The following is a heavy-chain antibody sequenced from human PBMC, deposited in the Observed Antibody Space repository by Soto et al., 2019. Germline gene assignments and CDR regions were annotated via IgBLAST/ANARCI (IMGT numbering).Heavy chain of an antibody. Sequence: QVQLQESGPGLVRPSETLSLTCTVSGGSISRYFSSWIRQSPGKGLEWIGYIFYTGSTTYNPSLKSRVTISIDTSKNQFSLKLSSLTAADTAVYYCAHFSDLEWFDPWGQGTLVTVSS. CDR3: AHFSDLEWFDP. V-gene: IGHV4-59*01. D-gene: IGHD2-21*01. CDR2: IFYTGST. J-gene: IGHJ5*02. CDR1: GGSISRYF.